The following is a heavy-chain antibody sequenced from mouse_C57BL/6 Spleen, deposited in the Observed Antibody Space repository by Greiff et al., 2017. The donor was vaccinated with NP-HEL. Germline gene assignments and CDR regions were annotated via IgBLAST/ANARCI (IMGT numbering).Heavy chain of an antibody. V-gene: IGHV1-26*01. J-gene: IGHJ4*01. Sequence: VQLQQSGPELVKPGASVKISCKASGYTFTDYYMNWVKQSHGKSLEWIGDINPNNGGTSYNQKFKGKATLTVDKSSSTAYMELRSLTSEDSAVYYCAREYYYAMDYWGQGTSVTVSS. CDR1: GYTFTDYY. CDR2: INPNNGGT. CDR3: AREYYYAMDY.